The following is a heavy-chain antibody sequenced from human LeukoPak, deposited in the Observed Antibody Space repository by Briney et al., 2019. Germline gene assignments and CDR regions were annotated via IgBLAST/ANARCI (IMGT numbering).Heavy chain of an antibody. J-gene: IGHJ4*02. V-gene: IGHV5-51*01. CDR1: GYSFTSYW. CDR3: ARRVLLWFGELGPYFDY. Sequence: HGESLKISCKGSGYSFTSYWLGWARQMPGKGLEWMGIIYPGDSDTRYSPSFQGQVTISADKSISTAYLQWSSLKASDTAMYYCARRVLLWFGELGPYFDYWGQGTLVTVSS. D-gene: IGHD3-10*01. CDR2: IYPGDSDT.